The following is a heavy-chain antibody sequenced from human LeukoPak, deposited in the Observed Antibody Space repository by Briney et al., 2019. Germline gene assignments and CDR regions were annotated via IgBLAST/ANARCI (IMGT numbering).Heavy chain of an antibody. CDR1: GFTFSNYA. CDR2: IWYDGSYK. CDR3: ARGNSDAFDI. Sequence: GGSLRLSCAASGFTFSNYAMHWVRQAPGKGLEWMAIIWYDGSYKYYADSVKGRFTISRDNSKSTLYLQVNSLTAEDTAVYYCARGNSDAFDIWGHGTMVTVSS. J-gene: IGHJ3*02. V-gene: IGHV3-33*01. D-gene: IGHD4-23*01.